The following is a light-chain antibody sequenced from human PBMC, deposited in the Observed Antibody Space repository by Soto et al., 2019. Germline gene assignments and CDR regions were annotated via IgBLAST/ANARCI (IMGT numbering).Light chain of an antibody. CDR1: SSNIGAGYG. Sequence: QPVLTQPPSVSGAPGQRVTISCTGSSSNIGAGYGVHWYQQLPGTAPKLLIYGNNNRPSGVPDRFSGSKSGTSASLAITGLQAEDEADFYCQSYDSSLSGWVFGGGTKLTVL. CDR3: QSYDSSLSGWV. J-gene: IGLJ3*02. CDR2: GNN. V-gene: IGLV1-40*01.